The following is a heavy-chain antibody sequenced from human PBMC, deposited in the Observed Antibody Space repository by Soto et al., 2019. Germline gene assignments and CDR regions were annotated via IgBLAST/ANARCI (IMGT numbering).Heavy chain of an antibody. J-gene: IGHJ4*02. D-gene: IGHD3-10*01. Sequence: ASVKVSCKASGYTFTSYGISWVRQAPGQGLEWMGWISAYNGNTNYAQKLQGRVTTTTDTSTSTAYMELMSLRSDDTAVYYFARASGVIWFGELCDYWGQGTLVTVSS. CDR2: ISAYNGNT. CDR1: GYTFTSYG. V-gene: IGHV1-18*01. CDR3: ARASGVIWFGELCDY.